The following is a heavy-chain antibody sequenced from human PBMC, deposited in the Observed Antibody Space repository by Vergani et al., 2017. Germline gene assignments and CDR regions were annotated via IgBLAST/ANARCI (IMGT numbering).Heavy chain of an antibody. V-gene: IGHV3-23*01. Sequence: EVQLLESGGGLVQPGGSLRLSCAASGFTFSSYAMSWVRQAPGKGLEWVSAISGSGGSTYYADSVKGRFTISRDNFKNTLYLQMNSLRAEGTAVYYCASSDARLERRDYYYCYMDVCGKGTTVTVSS. CDR3: ASSDARLERRDYYYCYMDV. CDR2: ISGSGGST. CDR1: GFTFSSYA. D-gene: IGHD1-1*01. J-gene: IGHJ6*03.